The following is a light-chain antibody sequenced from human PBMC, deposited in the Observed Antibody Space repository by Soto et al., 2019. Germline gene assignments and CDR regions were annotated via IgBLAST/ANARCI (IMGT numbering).Light chain of an antibody. CDR1: QNIGTW. J-gene: IGKJ1*01. Sequence: DIQMTQSPSTLSASVGDRVTITCRASQNIGTWLAWYQQKPGKAPKLLIYRASTLESEVPLRFSGSGSGTEFTLTISSLQPDDFATYYCQHYKSYSRAFGQGTKVEIK. CDR2: RAS. V-gene: IGKV1-5*03. CDR3: QHYKSYSRA.